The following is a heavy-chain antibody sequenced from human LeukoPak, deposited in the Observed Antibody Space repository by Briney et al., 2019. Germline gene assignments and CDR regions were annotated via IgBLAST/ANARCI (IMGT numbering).Heavy chain of an antibody. Sequence: WGSLRLSCAASGFTFSNYWMTWVRLAPGKGLEWVAFIRYDGSNKYYADSVKGRFTISRDNSKNTLYLQMNSLRAEDTAVYYCATGPTAMRRDWFDPWGQGTLVTVSS. V-gene: IGHV3-30*02. CDR1: GFTFSNYW. CDR3: ATGPTAMRRDWFDP. CDR2: IRYDGSNK. D-gene: IGHD2-2*01. J-gene: IGHJ5*02.